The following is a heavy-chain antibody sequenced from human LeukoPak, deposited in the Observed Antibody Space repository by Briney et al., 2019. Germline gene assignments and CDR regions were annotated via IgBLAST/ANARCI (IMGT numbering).Heavy chain of an antibody. CDR2: TYYRSKWYN. Sequence: SQTLSLTCAISGDSVSSNSAAWNWIRQSPSRGLEWLGRTYYRSKWYNDYAVSVKSRITINPGTSKNQFSLQLNSVTPEDTAVYYCARAQQWLVRGAFDIWGQGTMVTVSS. J-gene: IGHJ3*02. V-gene: IGHV6-1*01. D-gene: IGHD6-19*01. CDR3: ARAQQWLVRGAFDI. CDR1: GDSVSSNSAA.